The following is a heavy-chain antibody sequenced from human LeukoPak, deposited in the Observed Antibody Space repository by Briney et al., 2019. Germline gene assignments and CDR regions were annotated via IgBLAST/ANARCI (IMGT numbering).Heavy chain of an antibody. CDR3: AKVSSGWWDY. D-gene: IGHD6-19*01. Sequence: GGSLRLSCAVSGFTFSSYAMSWVRQAPGKGLEWVSDISGSGGSTYYADSVKGRFTISRDNSKNTLYLQMNSLRAEDTAVYYCAKVSSGWWDYWGQGTLVTVSS. CDR1: GFTFSSYA. J-gene: IGHJ4*02. V-gene: IGHV3-23*01. CDR2: ISGSGGST.